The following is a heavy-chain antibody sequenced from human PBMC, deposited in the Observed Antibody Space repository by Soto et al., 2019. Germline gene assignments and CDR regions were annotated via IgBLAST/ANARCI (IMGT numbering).Heavy chain of an antibody. D-gene: IGHD6-6*01. J-gene: IGHJ4*02. CDR2: IYNSGST. Sequence: SETLSLTCTVSGVSISAYYWIWIRQPPGEALEWIGFIYNSGSTHYNPSLKSRVTMSIDTSKNQFSLKLSSVTAADTAMYYCAGLYTSSPFFDSWGQGTLVTVSS. CDR3: AGLYTSSPFFDS. CDR1: GVSISAYY. V-gene: IGHV4-59*01.